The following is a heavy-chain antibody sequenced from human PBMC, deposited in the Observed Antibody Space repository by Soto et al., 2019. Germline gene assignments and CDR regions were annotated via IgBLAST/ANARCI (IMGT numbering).Heavy chain of an antibody. V-gene: IGHV5-51*01. D-gene: IGHD6-19*01. Sequence: GESLKISCQTSGYTFTNYWIGWVRQMPGKGLGWLGIINPADSDIRYNPSFEGKVTISVDKSISTAFLQWSSLQAADTATYYCARRGESSDWYIVDIPFESWGQGTLVTVSS. J-gene: IGHJ4*02. CDR3: ARRGESSDWYIVDIPFES. CDR1: GYTFTNYW. CDR2: INPADSDI.